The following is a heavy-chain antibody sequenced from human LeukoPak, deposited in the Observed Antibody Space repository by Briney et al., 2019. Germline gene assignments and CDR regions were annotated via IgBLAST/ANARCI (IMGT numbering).Heavy chain of an antibody. CDR1: GFTFSSYW. J-gene: IGHJ4*02. CDR2: IKQDGSEK. V-gene: IGHV3-7*01. CDR3: AREDYGGNFGNFDY. D-gene: IGHD4-23*01. Sequence: GGSLRLSCAASGFTFSSYWMSWVRQAPGKGLEWVANIKQDGSEKYYVDSVKGRFTISRDNAKNSLYLQMNSLRAEDTAVYYCAREDYGGNFGNFDYWGQGTLVTVSS.